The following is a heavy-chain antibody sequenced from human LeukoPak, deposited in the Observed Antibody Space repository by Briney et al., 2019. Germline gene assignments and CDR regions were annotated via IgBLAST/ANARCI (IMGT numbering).Heavy chain of an antibody. CDR1: GYTLTSYG. D-gene: IGHD3-9*01. V-gene: IGHV1-18*01. CDR3: ARSSYDILTGYYTEFDY. Sequence: ASVKVSCKASGYTLTSYGISWVRQAPGQGLEWMGWISAYNGNTNYAQKLQGRVTMTTDTSTSTAYMELRSLRSDDTAVYYCARSSYDILTGYYTEFDYWGQGTLVTVSS. J-gene: IGHJ4*02. CDR2: ISAYNGNT.